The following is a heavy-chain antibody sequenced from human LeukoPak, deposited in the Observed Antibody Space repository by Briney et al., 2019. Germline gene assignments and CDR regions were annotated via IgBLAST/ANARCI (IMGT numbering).Heavy chain of an antibody. V-gene: IGHV4-34*01. CDR1: GGSFSGYY. Sequence: SETLSLTCAVYGGSFSGYYWSWIRQPPGKGLEWIGEINHSGSTNYNPSLKSRVTISVDTSKNQFSLKLSSVTAADTAVYYCARAWRNEYSYGWYYDYWGQGTLVTVSS. CDR2: INHSGST. J-gene: IGHJ4*02. CDR3: ARAWRNEYSYGWYYDY. D-gene: IGHD6-19*01.